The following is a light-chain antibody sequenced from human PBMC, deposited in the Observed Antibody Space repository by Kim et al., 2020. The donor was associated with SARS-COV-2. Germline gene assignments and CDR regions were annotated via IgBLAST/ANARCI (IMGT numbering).Light chain of an antibody. Sequence: SYELTQPPSVSVAPGETARITSGGNRIGSIGVHWFQQRLGQAPVLGMYYDTHRPSGITGRSPGSNSGNTATLNISRVEAGDEADYTCQVRDNIGGDWV. V-gene: IGLV3-21*04. CDR1: RIGSIG. CDR2: YDT. CDR3: QVRDNIGGDWV. J-gene: IGLJ3*02.